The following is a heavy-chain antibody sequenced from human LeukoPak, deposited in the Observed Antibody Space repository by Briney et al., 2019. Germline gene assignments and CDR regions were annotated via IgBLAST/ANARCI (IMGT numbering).Heavy chain of an antibody. CDR3: ARGEKFGSHDY. V-gene: IGHV4-39*07. D-gene: IGHD3-10*01. CDR1: GDSISTTDYY. Sequence: SETLSLTCTVSGDSISTTDYYWSWVRQPPGKGLEWIGSIYYRGNTYYNPSLKSRVTISVDTSKKSFSLRLSSVTAADTAVYYCARGEKFGSHDYWGQGTLVTVSS. CDR2: IYYRGNT. J-gene: IGHJ4*02.